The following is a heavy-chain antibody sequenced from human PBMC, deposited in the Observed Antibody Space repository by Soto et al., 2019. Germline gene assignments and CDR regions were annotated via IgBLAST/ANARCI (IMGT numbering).Heavy chain of an antibody. D-gene: IGHD6-19*01. V-gene: IGHV3-23*01. CDR3: GDGSVALSTDY. Sequence: LRLSCAASGFTFSSYAMSWVRQAPGKGLEWVSTISDSVGRTYYADSVKGRFTISRDNSKNTLYLQMNSLRADDTAVYYCGDGSVALSTDYWGQGTLVTVSS. CDR2: ISDSVGRT. CDR1: GFTFSSYA. J-gene: IGHJ4*02.